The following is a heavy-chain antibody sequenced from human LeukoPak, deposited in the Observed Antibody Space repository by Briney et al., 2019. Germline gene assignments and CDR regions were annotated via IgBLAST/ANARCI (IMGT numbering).Heavy chain of an antibody. J-gene: IGHJ6*03. CDR2: MNPNSGNT. D-gene: IGHD3-10*01. CDR3: ARDIRFGRARYMDV. CDR1: GYTFTSYD. V-gene: IGHV1-8*03. Sequence: ASVKVSCKASGYTFTSYDINWVRQATGQGLEWMGWMNPNSGNTGYAQKFQGRVTITRNTSISTAYMELSSLRSEDTAVYYCARDIRFGRARYMDVWGKGTTVTVSS.